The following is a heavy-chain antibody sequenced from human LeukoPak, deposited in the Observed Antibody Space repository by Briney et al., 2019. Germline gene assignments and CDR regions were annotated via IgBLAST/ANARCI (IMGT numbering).Heavy chain of an antibody. CDR1: GGSISSYY. CDR2: IYYSGST. Sequence: SETLSLICTVSGGSISSYYWSWIRQPPGKGLEWIGYIYYSGSTNYNPSLKSRVTISVDTSKNQFSLKLSSVTAADTAVYYCARGWTGKGMYYFDYWGQGTLVTVSS. J-gene: IGHJ4*02. D-gene: IGHD3-10*01. V-gene: IGHV4-59*08. CDR3: ARGWTGKGMYYFDY.